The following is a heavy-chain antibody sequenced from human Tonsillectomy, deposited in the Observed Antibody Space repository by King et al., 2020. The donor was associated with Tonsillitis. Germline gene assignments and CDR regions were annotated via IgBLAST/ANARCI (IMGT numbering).Heavy chain of an antibody. Sequence: QLQESGPGLVKPSETLSLTCTVSGGSISSYYWSWIRQPAGKGLEWIGRIYTSGSTNYNPSLKSRVTMSVDTSKNQFSLKLSSVTAADTAVYYCARDPHAKYSSGWYGDWFDPWGQGTLVTVSS. CDR3: ARDPHAKYSSGWYGDWFDP. CDR2: IYTSGST. J-gene: IGHJ5*02. CDR1: GGSISSYY. D-gene: IGHD6-19*01. V-gene: IGHV4-4*07.